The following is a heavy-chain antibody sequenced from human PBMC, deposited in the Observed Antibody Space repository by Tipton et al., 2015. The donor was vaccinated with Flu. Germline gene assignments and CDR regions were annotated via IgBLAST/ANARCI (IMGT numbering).Heavy chain of an antibody. D-gene: IGHD2-2*01. V-gene: IGHV6-1*01. CDR3: ARGIGDGVVPAAFIDVKRGFDP. J-gene: IGHJ5*02. Sequence: GLVKPSQTLSLTCAISGDSVSSNSAAWNWIRQSPSRGLEWLGRTYYRSKWYNDYAVSVKSRITINPDTSKNQFSLQLNSVTPEATAVYYCARGIGDGVVPAAFIDVKRGFDPWGQGTLVTVSS. CDR2: TYYRSKWYN. CDR1: GDSVSSNSAA.